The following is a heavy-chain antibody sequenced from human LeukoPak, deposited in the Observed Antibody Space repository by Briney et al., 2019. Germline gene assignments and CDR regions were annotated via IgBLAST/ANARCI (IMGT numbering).Heavy chain of an antibody. V-gene: IGHV5-51*01. D-gene: IGHD3-3*01. CDR1: GYSFNRYW. CDR3: ARVVGEWLLSGTDV. J-gene: IGHJ6*04. Sequence: GESLKISCKGSGYSFNRYWIGRVRQMPGKGLDWMGIIYPGDSKTRYSPSFEGQVTLSVDTSKSTAYLQWSSLKASDTAIYFCARVVGEWLLSGTDVWGKGTTVTVSS. CDR2: IYPGDSKT.